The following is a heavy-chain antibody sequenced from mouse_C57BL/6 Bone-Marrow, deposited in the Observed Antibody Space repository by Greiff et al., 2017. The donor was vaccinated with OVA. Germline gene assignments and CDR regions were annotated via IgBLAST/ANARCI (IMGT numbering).Heavy chain of an antibody. J-gene: IGHJ4*01. D-gene: IGHD6-2*01. V-gene: IGHV1-39*01. CDR1: GYSFTDYN. Sequence: EVQLQQSGPELVKPGASVKISCKASGYSFTDYNMNWVKQSNGKSLEWIGVINPNYGTTSYNQKFKGKATLTVYQSSSTAYMQLNSLTSDDSSVDYCARLEQRRSLYAMDYWGQGTSVTVSS. CDR2: INPNYGTT. CDR3: ARLEQRRSLYAMDY.